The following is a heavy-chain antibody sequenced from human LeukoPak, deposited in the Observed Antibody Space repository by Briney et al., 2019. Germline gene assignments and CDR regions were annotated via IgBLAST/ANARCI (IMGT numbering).Heavy chain of an antibody. V-gene: IGHV3-23*01. CDR1: GFTFSNFA. CDR3: ARVVKLEYYYYYYMDV. D-gene: IGHD1-1*01. J-gene: IGHJ6*03. Sequence: QPGGSLRLSCAASGFTFSNFALSWVRQAPGKGLEWVSSIISSGDSTYYADYVEGRFTISRDNSKNTMYLQMSSLRAEDTAVYYCARVVKLEYYYYYYMDVWGKGTTVTISS. CDR2: IISSGDST.